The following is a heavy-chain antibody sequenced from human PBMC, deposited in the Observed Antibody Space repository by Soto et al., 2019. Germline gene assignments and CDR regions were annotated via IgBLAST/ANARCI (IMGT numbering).Heavy chain of an antibody. CDR1: GSTFGDYA. D-gene: IGHD4-17*01. V-gene: IGHV3-49*03. CDR2: IRSKAYGGTT. Sequence: GGSLRLSCTASGSTFGDYAMSWFRQAPGKGLEWVGFIRSKAYGGTTEYAASVKGRFTISRDDSKSIAYLQMNSLKTEDTAVYYCTRDPVDYGDYYYYGMDVWGQGTTVTVS. J-gene: IGHJ6*02. CDR3: TRDPVDYGDYYYYGMDV.